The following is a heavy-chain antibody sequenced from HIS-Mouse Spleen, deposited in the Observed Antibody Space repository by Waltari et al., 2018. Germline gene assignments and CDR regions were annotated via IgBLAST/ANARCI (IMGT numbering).Heavy chain of an antibody. D-gene: IGHD6-13*01. CDR1: GFTVSTHY. CDR3: ARDRGGSSWLYYFDY. J-gene: IGHJ4*02. Sequence: EVQLVESGGGLVQPGGSLRLSWSASGFTVSTHYMSWVRQAQGKGLEWVSVIYSGGSTYYADSVKGRFTISRDNSKNTLYLQMNSLRAEDTAVYYCARDRGGSSWLYYFDYWGQGTLVTVSS. CDR2: IYSGGST. V-gene: IGHV3-66*01.